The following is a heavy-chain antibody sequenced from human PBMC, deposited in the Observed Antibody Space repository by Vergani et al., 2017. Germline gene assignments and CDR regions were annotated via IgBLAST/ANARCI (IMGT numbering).Heavy chain of an antibody. V-gene: IGHV1-46*01. CDR2: INPSGGST. J-gene: IGHJ1*01. D-gene: IGHD3-3*01. CDR3: AGNGGDFWGGYYPLH. Sequence: QVQLVQSGAEVKKPGASVKVSCKASGYTFTSYYMHWVRQAPGQGLEWMGIINPSGGSTSYAQKFQGRVTMTRDTSTSTVYMELSSLRSEDTAVYYCAGNGGDFWGGYYPLHWGQGTLVTVSS. CDR1: GYTFTSYY.